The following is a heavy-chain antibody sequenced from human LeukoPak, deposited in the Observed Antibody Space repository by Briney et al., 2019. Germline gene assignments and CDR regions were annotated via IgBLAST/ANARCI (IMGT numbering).Heavy chain of an antibody. Sequence: SETLSLTCAVSGGAFSGYYWTWIRQPPGKGLEWIGEINHSGSANYNPSLKSRVTISLDTSKNQFSLKLSSVTAADTAVYYCARGQGTVTTHWGQGTLVTVSS. CDR2: INHSGSA. CDR3: ARGQGTVTTH. V-gene: IGHV4-34*01. CDR1: GGAFSGYY. J-gene: IGHJ4*02. D-gene: IGHD4-17*01.